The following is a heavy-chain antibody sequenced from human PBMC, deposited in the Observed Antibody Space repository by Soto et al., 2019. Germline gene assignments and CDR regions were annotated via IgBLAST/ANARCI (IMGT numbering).Heavy chain of an antibody. D-gene: IGHD3-3*01. Sequence: SGPTLVNPTETLTLTCIVSDFSLTNARMGVSWIRQPPGKAPEWLAHIVSNGGESYRTSLKSRLTISKETSKSQVVLTMSNMDHVPESTWCCAPLSALVLSGVYYFDYWGQGTQVTVSS. J-gene: IGHJ4*02. CDR2: IVSNGGE. CDR1: DFSLTNARMG. CDR3: APLSALVLSGVYYFDY. V-gene: IGHV2-26*01.